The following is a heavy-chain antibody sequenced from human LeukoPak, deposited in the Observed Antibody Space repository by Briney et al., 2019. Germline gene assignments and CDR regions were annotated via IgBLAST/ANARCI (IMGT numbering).Heavy chain of an antibody. D-gene: IGHD4-23*01. J-gene: IGHJ4*02. V-gene: IGHV3-74*01. CDR1: GFTFSNYY. Sequence: PGRSLRLSCAASGFTFSNYYMHWVRQAPGEGPVWVSRVYTDGITTNYADSVKGRFTISKDNAQNALYLQMHSLRAEDTAVYYCARGLYGDPVGFDFWGQGILVTVSS. CDR2: VYTDGITT. CDR3: ARGLYGDPVGFDF.